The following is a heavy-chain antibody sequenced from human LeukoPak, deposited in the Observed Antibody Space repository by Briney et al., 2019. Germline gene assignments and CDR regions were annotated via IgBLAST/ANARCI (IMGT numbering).Heavy chain of an antibody. CDR3: ANQQWLGSEGWFDP. D-gene: IGHD6-19*01. CDR1: GYSISSGYY. CDR2: IYHSGSS. J-gene: IGHJ5*02. Sequence: PSETLSLTCSVSGYSISSGYYWGWLRQPPGKGLEWIGSIYHSGSSYYNPSLKSRVTISVDTSKTQFSLKLTSVTAADTAVYFCANQQWLGSEGWFDPWGQGTLVTVSS. V-gene: IGHV4-38-2*02.